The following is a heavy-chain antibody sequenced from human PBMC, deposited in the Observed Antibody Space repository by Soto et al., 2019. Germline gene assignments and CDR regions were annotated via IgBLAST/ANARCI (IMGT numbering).Heavy chain of an antibody. CDR2: LDPSDSYT. CDR3: ARRLSGPKEEYNAYYFYGLDV. Sequence: LGESLEISCQGSGSSFPSHWITWVRQTPGKGLEWMGRLDPSDSYTNYSPSFQGRVTISADRSISTAFLQWSSLEASDTAIYYCARRLSGPKEEYNAYYFYGLDVWGQGTTVTVSS. V-gene: IGHV5-10-1*01. J-gene: IGHJ6*02. CDR1: GSSFPSHW. D-gene: IGHD1-1*01.